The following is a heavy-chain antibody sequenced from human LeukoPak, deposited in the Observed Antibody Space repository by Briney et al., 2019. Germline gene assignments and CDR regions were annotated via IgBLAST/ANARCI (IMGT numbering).Heavy chain of an antibody. J-gene: IGHJ6*02. CDR3: ARAGGSRYYYAMDV. CDR2: ISWNSDSV. D-gene: IGHD3-16*01. Sequence: HTGGSLRLSCAASGFTFDDYGMHWVRQAPGKGLEWVSGISWNSDSVGYADSVKGRFTISRDNAENSLYLQMNSLRAEDTAFYYCARAGGSRYYYAMDVWGQGTTVTVSS. CDR1: GFTFDDYG. V-gene: IGHV3-9*01.